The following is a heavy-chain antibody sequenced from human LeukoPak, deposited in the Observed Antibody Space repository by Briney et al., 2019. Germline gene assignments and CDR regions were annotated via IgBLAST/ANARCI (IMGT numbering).Heavy chain of an antibody. Sequence: GGSLRLSCAASGFTFSSYDMHWVRQATGKGLEWVSAIGTAGDTYYPGSVKGRFTISRENAKNSLYLQMNSLRAGDTAVYYCARGHGSYGPNWFDPWDQGTLVTVSS. D-gene: IGHD5-18*01. V-gene: IGHV3-13*01. CDR2: IGTAGDT. J-gene: IGHJ5*02. CDR3: ARGHGSYGPNWFDP. CDR1: GFTFSSYD.